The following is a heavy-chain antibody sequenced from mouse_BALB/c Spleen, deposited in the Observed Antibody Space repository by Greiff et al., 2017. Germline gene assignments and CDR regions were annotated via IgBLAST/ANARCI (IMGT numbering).Heavy chain of an antibody. CDR2: IYPSDSYT. D-gene: IGHD1-1*01. CDR1: GYTFTSYW. V-gene: IGHV1-69*02. CDR3: ASDYYGSSYVNFDV. J-gene: IGHJ1*01. Sequence: QVQLQPGAELVRPGASVKLSCKASGYTFTSYWINWVKQRPGQGLEWIGNIYPSDSYTNYNQKFKDKATLTVDKSSSTAYMQLSSPTSEDSAVYYCASDYYGSSYVNFDVWGAGTTVTVSS.